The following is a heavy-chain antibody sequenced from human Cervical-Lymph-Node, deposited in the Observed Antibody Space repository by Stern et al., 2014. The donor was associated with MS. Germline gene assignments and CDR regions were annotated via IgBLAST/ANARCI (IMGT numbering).Heavy chain of an antibody. Sequence: VQLVESGAEVKKPGASVKVSCKASGYTFTSYDIHWVRQAAGHGLEWLGWMNPNRGSTGYAQKFQGRVTMTGDTSTSTAYLELSSLRPEDTAVCSGWFDLWGQGTLVSVSS. CDR1: GYTFTSYD. J-gene: IGHJ5*02. V-gene: IGHV1-8*01. CDR3: WFDL. CDR2: MNPNRGST. D-gene: IGHD2-15*01.